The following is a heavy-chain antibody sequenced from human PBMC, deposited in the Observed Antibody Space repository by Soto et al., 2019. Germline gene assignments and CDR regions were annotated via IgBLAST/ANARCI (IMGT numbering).Heavy chain of an antibody. V-gene: IGHV3-15*01. CDR1: GFTFSNAW. D-gene: IGHD2-21*02. J-gene: IGHJ4*02. CDR2: IRSKTDGGTT. CDR3: ATVRGLGGYCGGDCYSVLDY. Sequence: GGSLRLSCAASGFTFSNAWMSWVRQAPGKGLEWVGRIRSKTDGGTTDYAAPVKGRFTISRDNSKNTLYLQMNSLRAEDTAVYYCATVRGLGGYCGGDCYSVLDYWGQGTLVTVSS.